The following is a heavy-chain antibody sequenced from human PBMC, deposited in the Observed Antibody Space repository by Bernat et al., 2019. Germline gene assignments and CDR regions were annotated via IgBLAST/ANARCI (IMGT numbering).Heavy chain of an antibody. CDR1: GFTFSSHD. V-gene: IGHV3-13*01. D-gene: IGHD2-2*01. Sequence: VQLVESGGGVVQPGRSLRLSCAASGFTFSSHDMHWVRQPTGKGLEWVSAIGTSGVTYYSDYVKGRFTISRENAKNSLYLQMNSLRAGDTAVYYCARGRIPSCSSATCQKGNWFDPWGQGTLVTVSS. CDR3: ARGRIPSCSSATCQKGNWFDP. J-gene: IGHJ5*02. CDR2: IGTSGVT.